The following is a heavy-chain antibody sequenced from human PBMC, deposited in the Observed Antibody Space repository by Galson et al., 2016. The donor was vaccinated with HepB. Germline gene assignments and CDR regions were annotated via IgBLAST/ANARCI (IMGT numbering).Heavy chain of an antibody. V-gene: IGHV3-21*01. CDR3: AKDSILDD. Sequence: SLRLSCAASGFTFSHYTMNWVRQPPGNGLEWVSSISISSNFIHYADSVKGRFTISRDNAKNSLFLQMSSLRAEDTAIYYCAKDSILDDWGQGILVTVSS. CDR1: GFTFSHYT. J-gene: IGHJ4*02. D-gene: IGHD3-3*01. CDR2: ISISSNFI.